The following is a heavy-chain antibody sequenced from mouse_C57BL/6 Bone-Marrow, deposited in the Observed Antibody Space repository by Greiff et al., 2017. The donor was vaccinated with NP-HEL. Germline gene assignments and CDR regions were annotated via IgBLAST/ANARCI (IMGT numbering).Heavy chain of an antibody. D-gene: IGHD1-1*01. CDR2: ISSGGDYI. CDR3: TRVTTVPFAY. Sequence: EVMLVESGEGLVKPGGSLKLSCAASGFTFSSYAMSWVRQTPEKRLEWVAYISSGGDYIYYADTVKGRFTISRDNARNTLYLQMSSLKSEDTAMYYCTRVTTVPFAYWGQGTLVTVSA. CDR1: GFTFSSYA. V-gene: IGHV5-9-1*02. J-gene: IGHJ3*01.